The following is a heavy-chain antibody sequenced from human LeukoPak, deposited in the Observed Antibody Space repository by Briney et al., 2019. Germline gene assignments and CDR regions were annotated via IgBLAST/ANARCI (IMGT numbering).Heavy chain of an antibody. V-gene: IGHV4-39*01. Sequence: SETLSLTCTVSGGSISSSSYYWGWIRQPPGKGLEWIGSIYYSGSTYYNPSLKSRVTISVDTSKNQFSLKLSSVTAADTAVYYRARGRLYAPSDYWGEGTLVTVSS. J-gene: IGHJ4*02. CDR2: IYYSGST. CDR1: GGSISSSSYY. D-gene: IGHD2-8*01. CDR3: ARGRLYAPSDY.